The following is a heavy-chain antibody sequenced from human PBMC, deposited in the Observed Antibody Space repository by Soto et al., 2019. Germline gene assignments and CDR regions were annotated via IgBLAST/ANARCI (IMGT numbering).Heavy chain of an antibody. CDR3: ARVVGALGHWFAP. CDR2: ISAYNGNT. Sequence: QVQLVQSGAEVKKPGASVKVSCKASGYNFNSYTISWVRQAPGQGLEWMGRISAYNGNTNYAQKLQGRVTMTTDTSTSTAYMELRSLSSDDTAVSHCARVVGALGHWFAPWGQGTLVTVSS. CDR1: GYNFNSYT. V-gene: IGHV1-18*01. J-gene: IGHJ5*02. D-gene: IGHD1-26*01.